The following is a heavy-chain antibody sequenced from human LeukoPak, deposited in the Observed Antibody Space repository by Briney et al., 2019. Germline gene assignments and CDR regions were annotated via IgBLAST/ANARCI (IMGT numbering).Heavy chain of an antibody. D-gene: IGHD3-10*02. J-gene: IGHJ6*04. CDR2: ISSSGNYI. V-gene: IGHV3-21*01. CDR3: AELGITMIGGV. CDR1: GFTFISYT. Sequence: NPGGSLRLSCAASGFTFISYTMNWVRQAPGKGLEWVSSISSSGNYIFYADSVKGRFTISRDNAKNSLYLQMNSLRAEDTAVYYCAELGITMIGGVWGKGTTVTISS.